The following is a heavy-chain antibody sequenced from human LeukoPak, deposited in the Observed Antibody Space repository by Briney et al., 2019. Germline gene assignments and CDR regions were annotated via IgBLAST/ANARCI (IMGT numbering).Heavy chain of an antibody. J-gene: IGHJ4*02. D-gene: IGHD4-23*01. V-gene: IGHV3-30*18. CDR2: ISYDGSNK. CDR3: ANPDSYGGNFRY. Sequence: GGSLRLSCAASGFTFSSYGMHWVRQAPGKGLEWVAVISYDGSNKYYADSVKGRFTISRDNSKNTLYLQMNSLRADDTAVYYCANPDSYGGNFRYWGQGTMVTVSS. CDR1: GFTFSSYG.